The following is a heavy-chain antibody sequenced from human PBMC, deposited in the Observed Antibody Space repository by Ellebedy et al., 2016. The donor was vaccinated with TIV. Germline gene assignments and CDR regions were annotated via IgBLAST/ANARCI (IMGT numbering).Heavy chain of an antibody. CDR3: ARGFLEWLLALNWFDP. CDR1: GFTFSSYS. D-gene: IGHD3-3*01. V-gene: IGHV3-21*01. Sequence: GESLKISXAASGFTFSSYSMNWVRQAPGKGLEWVSSISSSSSYIYYADSVKGQFTISRDNAKNSLYLQMNSLRAEDTAVYYCARGFLEWLLALNWFDPWGQGTLVTVSS. CDR2: ISSSSSYI. J-gene: IGHJ5*02.